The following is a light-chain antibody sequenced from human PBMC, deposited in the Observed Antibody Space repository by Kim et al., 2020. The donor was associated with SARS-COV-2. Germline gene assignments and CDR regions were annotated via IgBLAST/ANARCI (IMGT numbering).Light chain of an antibody. J-gene: IGKJ2*01. V-gene: IGKV1-5*03. CDR1: QTISSG. CDR2: SAS. Sequence: SASVGDRVTLTCRASQTISSGLAWYQQKPGKAPTLLIYSASNIQTGVPSRFSGSGSGTEFTLTISSLQPDDFATYYCQQYKTYPYTFGQGTKLEI. CDR3: QQYKTYPYT.